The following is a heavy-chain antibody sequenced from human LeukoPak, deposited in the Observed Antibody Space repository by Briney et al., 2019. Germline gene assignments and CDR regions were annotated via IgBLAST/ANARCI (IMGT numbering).Heavy chain of an antibody. CDR1: GGTFSSYA. CDR2: IIPIFGTA. V-gene: IGHV1-69*13. Sequence: AASVKVSCKASGGTFSSYANSWVRQAPGQGLEWMGGIIPIFGTANYAQKFQGRVTITADESTSTAYMELSSLRSEDTAVYYCARESCSSTSCYSGYYFDYWGQGTLVTVSS. J-gene: IGHJ4*02. D-gene: IGHD2-2*01. CDR3: ARESCSSTSCYSGYYFDY.